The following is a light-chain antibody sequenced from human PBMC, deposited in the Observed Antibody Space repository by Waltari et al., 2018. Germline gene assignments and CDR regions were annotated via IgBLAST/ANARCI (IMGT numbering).Light chain of an antibody. CDR1: QSVLYSSNNKNY. CDR2: WAS. V-gene: IGKV4-1*01. Sequence: DIVMTQSPDFLAVSLGERATIHCKSSQSVLYSSNNKNYLAWYHQKPGQPPKLLVYWASTRQAGVPDRFSGSGSGTDFTLTISSLQAEDVAIYYCQQYYDTPLTFGGGTKVEIK. J-gene: IGKJ4*01. CDR3: QQYYDTPLT.